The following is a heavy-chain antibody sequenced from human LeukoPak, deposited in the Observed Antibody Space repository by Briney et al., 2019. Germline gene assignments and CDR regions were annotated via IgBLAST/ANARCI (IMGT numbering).Heavy chain of an antibody. D-gene: IGHD3-10*01. J-gene: IGHJ4*02. V-gene: IGHV3-30*04. CDR2: ISYDGSNK. CDR1: GFTLSSYA. Sequence: PGGSLRLSCAASGFTLSSYAMHWVRQAPGKGLEWVAVISYDGSNKYYADSVRARFTISRDNSKNTLYLQMNSLRAEDTAEYYCARSYYYGSGDAAFDYWGQGTLVTVSS. CDR3: ARSYYYGSGDAAFDY.